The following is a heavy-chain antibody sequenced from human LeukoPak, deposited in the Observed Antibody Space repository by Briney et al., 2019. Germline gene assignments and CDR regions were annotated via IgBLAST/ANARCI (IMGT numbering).Heavy chain of an antibody. D-gene: IGHD3-10*01. Sequence: SETLSLTCTVSGGXIRSYYCSWIRQPPGKGQEWLASINYSGSTYYNPSLKSRVIISVDTSENQFSLKLSSVTAADTAVYYCARYVVYGSGKYYFDYWGQGTLVTVSS. CDR3: ARYVVYGSGKYYFDY. CDR1: GGXIRSYY. CDR2: INYSGST. V-gene: IGHV4-39*01. J-gene: IGHJ4*02.